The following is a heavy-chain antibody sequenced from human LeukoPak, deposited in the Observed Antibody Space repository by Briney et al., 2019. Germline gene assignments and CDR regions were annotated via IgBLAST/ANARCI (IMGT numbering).Heavy chain of an antibody. J-gene: IGHJ6*03. CDR2: ISSCGSTI. V-gene: IGHV3-48*03. D-gene: IGHD3-22*01. CDR1: GFPFNSYE. Sequence: GGSLRLFCAASGFPFNSYEMNWVRQAPGKGLEWVSYISSCGSTIYYADSVKGRFTIFRDNAKNSLYLQMNSLRAEDTAVYYCAKGGDSSGYYYYMDVWGKGTTVTISS. CDR3: AKGGDSSGYYYYMDV.